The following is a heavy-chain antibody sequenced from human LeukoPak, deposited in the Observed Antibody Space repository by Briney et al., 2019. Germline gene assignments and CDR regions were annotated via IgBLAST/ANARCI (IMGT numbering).Heavy chain of an antibody. CDR3: ARGLTTDY. CDR2: INPNSGGT. D-gene: IGHD4-17*01. CDR1: GGTFSSYA. V-gene: IGHV1-2*06. Sequence: GASVKVSCKASGGTFSSYAISWVRQAPGQGLEWMGRINPNSGGTNYAQKFQGRVTMTRDTSISTAYMELSRLRSDDTAVYYCARGLTTDYWGQGTLVTVSS. J-gene: IGHJ4*02.